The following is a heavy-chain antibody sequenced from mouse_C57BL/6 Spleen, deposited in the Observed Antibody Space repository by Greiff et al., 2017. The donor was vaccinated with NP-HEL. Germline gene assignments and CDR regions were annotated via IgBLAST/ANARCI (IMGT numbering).Heavy chain of an antibody. J-gene: IGHJ3*01. Sequence: VKLMESGPGLVAPSQSLSITCTVSGFSLTSYAISWVRQPPGKGLEWLGVIWTGGGTNYNSALKSRLSISKDNSKSQVVLKMNSLQTDDTARYYCARNYPSTTVAPWCAYWGQGTLVTVSA. D-gene: IGHD1-1*01. CDR1: GFSLTSYA. CDR2: IWTGGGT. V-gene: IGHV2-9-1*01. CDR3: ARNYPSTTVAPWCAY.